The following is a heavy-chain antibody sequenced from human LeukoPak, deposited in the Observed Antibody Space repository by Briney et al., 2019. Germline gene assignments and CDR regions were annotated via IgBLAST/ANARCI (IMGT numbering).Heavy chain of an antibody. Sequence: GASVKVSCKASGYTFTGYYMHWVRQAPGQGLEWMGWINPNSGGTNYAQKFQGRVTMTRDTSISTAYMELSRLRSDDTAVYYCARASIVVVTDLDAFDIWGQGTMVTVSS. CDR3: ARASIVVVTDLDAFDI. J-gene: IGHJ3*02. CDR2: INPNSGGT. D-gene: IGHD2-21*02. CDR1: GYTFTGYY. V-gene: IGHV1-2*02.